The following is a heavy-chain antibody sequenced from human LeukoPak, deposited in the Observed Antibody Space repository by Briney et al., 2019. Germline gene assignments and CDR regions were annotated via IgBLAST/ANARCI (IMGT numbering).Heavy chain of an antibody. CDR1: GFTFSDYY. Sequence: GGSLRLSCAASGFTFSDYYMSWIRRAPGKGLEWVSYISSSGSTIYYADSVKGRFTISRDNAKNSLYLQMNRLRAEDTAVYYCARVYYDFWSGYGMDVWGQGTTVTVSS. CDR3: ARVYYDFWSGYGMDV. CDR2: ISSSGSTI. J-gene: IGHJ6*02. V-gene: IGHV3-11*01. D-gene: IGHD3-3*01.